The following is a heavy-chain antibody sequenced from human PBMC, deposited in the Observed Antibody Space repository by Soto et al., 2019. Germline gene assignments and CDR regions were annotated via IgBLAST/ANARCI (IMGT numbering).Heavy chain of an antibody. CDR1: GGSISSSNW. Sequence: QVQLQESGPGLVKPSGTLSLTCAVSGGSISSSNWWSWVRQPPGKGLEWIGEIYHSGSTNYNPSPXXRXPXXVDKSKNQFSLKLSSVTAADTAVYYCARGWWGIDYWGQGTLVTVSS. J-gene: IGHJ4*02. D-gene: IGHD2-15*01. V-gene: IGHV4-4*02. CDR2: IYHSGST. CDR3: ARGWWGIDY.